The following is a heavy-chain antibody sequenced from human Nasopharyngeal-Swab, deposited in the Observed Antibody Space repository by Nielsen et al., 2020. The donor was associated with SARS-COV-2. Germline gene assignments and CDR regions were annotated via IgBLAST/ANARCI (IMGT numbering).Heavy chain of an antibody. CDR1: GFSLSTSGMC. Sequence: SGPTLVKPTQTLTLTCTFSGFSLSTSGMCVSWIRQPPGKALEWLALIDWDDDKYYSTSLKTRLTISKDTSKNQVVLTMTNMDPVDTATYYCARMEKYYYDSGSYYYYYYGMDVWGQGTTVTVSS. CDR3: ARMEKYYYDSGSYYYYYYGMDV. J-gene: IGHJ6*02. D-gene: IGHD3-10*01. V-gene: IGHV2-70*01. CDR2: IDWDDDK.